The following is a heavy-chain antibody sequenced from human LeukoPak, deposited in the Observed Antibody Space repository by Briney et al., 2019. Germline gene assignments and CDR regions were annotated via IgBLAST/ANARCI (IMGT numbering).Heavy chain of an antibody. D-gene: IGHD2-15*01. Sequence: SVKVSCKASGGTLSRYAISWVRQAPGQGPEWMGGIIPIFGTTNYAQKFQGRVTITADKSTSTAYMELSSLRSEDTAVYYCASQYCSSGSCYSTYYFDYWGQGTLVAVSS. CDR1: GGTLSRYA. CDR2: IIPIFGTT. J-gene: IGHJ4*02. V-gene: IGHV1-69*06. CDR3: ASQYCSSGSCYSTYYFDY.